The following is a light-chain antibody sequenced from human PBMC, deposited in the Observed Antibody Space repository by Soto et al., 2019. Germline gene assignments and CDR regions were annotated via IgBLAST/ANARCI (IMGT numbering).Light chain of an antibody. CDR3: QQYGSSPRT. V-gene: IGKV3-20*01. CDR1: QSVSSSY. Sequence: EIVLTQSPGTLSLSPGERATLSCRASQSVSSSYLAWFQQKPGQAPRLLIYGASSRATGIPDRFSAGGSGTDFTLTISRLEPEDFAVYYCQQYGSSPRTFGQGTKVEIK. J-gene: IGKJ1*01. CDR2: GAS.